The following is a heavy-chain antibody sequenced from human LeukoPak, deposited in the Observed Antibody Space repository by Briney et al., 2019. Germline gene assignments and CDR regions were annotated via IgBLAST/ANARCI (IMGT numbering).Heavy chain of an antibody. CDR3: AYDFWSGYPRPFYGMDV. CDR2: ISGNGDST. D-gene: IGHD3-3*01. V-gene: IGHV3-23*01. CDR1: GFTFSSYA. Sequence: GGSLRLSCAASGFTFSSYAMSWVRQAPGKGLEWVSTISGNGDSTYYADSVKGRLTISRDNSKNTLYLQMNSLRAEDTAVYYCAYDFWSGYPRPFYGMDVWGQGTTVTVSS. J-gene: IGHJ6*02.